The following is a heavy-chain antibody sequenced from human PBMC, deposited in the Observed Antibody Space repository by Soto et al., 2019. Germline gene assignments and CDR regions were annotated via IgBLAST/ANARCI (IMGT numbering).Heavy chain of an antibody. CDR2: IYSGGST. CDR3: ARAPLRYFNHNYGLDV. V-gene: IGHV3-53*01. CDR1: GFTVSSNY. Sequence: EVQLVESGGGLIQPGGSLRLSCAASGFTVSSNYMSWVRQAPGKGLEWVSVIYSGGSTYYADSVKGRFTISRDNSKNTLYLQMNSLRAEDTVVYYCARAPLRYFNHNYGLDVCCQGTTVTVSS. J-gene: IGHJ6*02. D-gene: IGHD3-9*01.